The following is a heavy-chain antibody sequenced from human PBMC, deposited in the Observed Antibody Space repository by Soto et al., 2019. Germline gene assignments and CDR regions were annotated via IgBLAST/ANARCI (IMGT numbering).Heavy chain of an antibody. D-gene: IGHD6-19*01. CDR2: IYSTDKT. J-gene: IGHJ4*02. V-gene: IGHV4-39*01. CDR1: GGSVSSNSYS. Sequence: SETLSLTCTVSGGSVSSNSYSWGWIRQSPGKGLEWIATIYSTDKTYYNPSLLSRVTISVDTSMNRVSLEVSSVTAADTAVYYCARGWSGWRVWLDYWGQGTLVTVSS. CDR3: ARGWSGWRVWLDY.